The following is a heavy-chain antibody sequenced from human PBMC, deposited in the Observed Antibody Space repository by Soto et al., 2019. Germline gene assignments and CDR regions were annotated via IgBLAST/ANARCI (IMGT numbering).Heavy chain of an antibody. CDR2: IYYSGST. J-gene: IGHJ3*02. V-gene: IGHV4-59*01. Sequence: PSETLSLTCVVSGGSITSYHWSWIRQPPGKGLEWIGYIYYSGSTNYNPSLKSRVTISVDTSKNQFSLKLSSVTAADTAVYYCARVPTRGFGYDAFDIWGQGTMVTVSS. CDR1: GGSITSYH. D-gene: IGHD2-15*01. CDR3: ARVPTRGFGYDAFDI.